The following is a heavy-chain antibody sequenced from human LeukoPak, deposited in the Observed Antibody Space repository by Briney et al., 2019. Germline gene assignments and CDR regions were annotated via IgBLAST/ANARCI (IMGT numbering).Heavy chain of an antibody. CDR1: GYSLTDLS. Sequence: ASVKVSCKVSGYSLTDLSLHWVRQAPGKGLEWMGGFDPEDGAPIYAQKFQGRLSMTEDTSKDTGYMELRTLRSEDTALYYCAKSHGDYGLLDYWGQGTLVTVSS. J-gene: IGHJ4*02. D-gene: IGHD4-17*01. V-gene: IGHV1-24*01. CDR3: AKSHGDYGLLDY. CDR2: FDPEDGAP.